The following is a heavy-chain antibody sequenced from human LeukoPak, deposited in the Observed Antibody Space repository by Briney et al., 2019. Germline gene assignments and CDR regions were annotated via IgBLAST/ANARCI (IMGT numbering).Heavy chain of an antibody. CDR3: ARESSVRDWNYAPGAFDI. Sequence: GASVTVSCTASGYTFSSYGISWVRQAPGQWLEWMGWISAYNGNTNYAQKLQGRVTMTTDTSTSTAYMELRSLRSDDTAVYYCARESSVRDWNYAPGAFDIWGQGTMVTVSS. CDR1: GYTFSSYG. D-gene: IGHD1-7*01. CDR2: ISAYNGNT. J-gene: IGHJ3*02. V-gene: IGHV1-18*01.